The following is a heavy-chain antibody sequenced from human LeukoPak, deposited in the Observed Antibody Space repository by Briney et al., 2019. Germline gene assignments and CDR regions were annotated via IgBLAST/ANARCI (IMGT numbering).Heavy chain of an antibody. CDR2: INPNSGGT. V-gene: IGHV1-2*02. CDR1: GYTFTGYY. Sequence: ASVKVSCKASGYTFTGYYMHWVRQAPGQGLEWMGWINPNSGGTNYAQKFQGRVTMTRDTSISTAYMELSRLRSDDTAVYYCARERICGYYGRGFDYWGQGTLVTVSS. J-gene: IGHJ4*02. CDR3: ARERICGYYGRGFDY. D-gene: IGHD3-10*02.